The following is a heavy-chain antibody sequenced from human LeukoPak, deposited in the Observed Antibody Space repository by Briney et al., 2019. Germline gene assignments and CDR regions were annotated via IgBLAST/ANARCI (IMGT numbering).Heavy chain of an antibody. CDR2: LSGSAGGT. CDR3: PNPGVVVRVFLVGFHKEAYYFDS. D-gene: IGHD3-10*01. J-gene: IGHJ4*02. V-gene: IGHV3-23*01. Sequence: TGGSLRLSCGVSGITLSNYGMSWVRQAPGKGMEWVAGLSGSAGGTNYADSVKGRFTISRDNSKNTLFLQMDRLRAEDTAVYVCPNPGVVVRVFLVGFHKEAYYFDSWGQGAQVTVSS. CDR1: GITLSNYG.